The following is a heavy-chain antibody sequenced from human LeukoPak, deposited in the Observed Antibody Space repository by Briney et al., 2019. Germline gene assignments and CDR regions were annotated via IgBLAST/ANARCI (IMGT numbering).Heavy chain of an antibody. V-gene: IGHV3-20*04. J-gene: IGHJ4*02. D-gene: IGHD7-27*01. Sequence: GGSQRLSCEVSGFSFDDYGMSWVRQPPGKGLEWGSGINWNGDRTDYVDSVKGRFTISRDNANNSLFLQMNSLRADDTALYYCARVYGWGPTRNLDYWGQGILVTVSS. CDR2: INWNGDRT. CDR1: GFSFDDYG. CDR3: ARVYGWGPTRNLDY.